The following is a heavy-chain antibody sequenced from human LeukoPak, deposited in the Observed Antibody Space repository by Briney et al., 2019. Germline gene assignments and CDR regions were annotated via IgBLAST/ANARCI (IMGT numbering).Heavy chain of an antibody. D-gene: IGHD2-2*02. CDR1: GFTVSSNY. J-gene: IGHJ4*02. CDR3: ARGPPISKYYFDY. Sequence: PGGSLRLSCAASGFTVSSNYMSWVRQAPGKGLEWVSVIYSGGDTYYADSVKGRFTISRDNSKNTLYLQMNSLRAEDTALYYCARGPPISKYYFDYWGQGTLVTVSS. CDR2: IYSGGDT. V-gene: IGHV3-53*01.